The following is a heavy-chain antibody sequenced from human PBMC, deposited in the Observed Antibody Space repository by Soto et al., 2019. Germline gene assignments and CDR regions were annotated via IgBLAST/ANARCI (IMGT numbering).Heavy chain of an antibody. CDR2: IIPIQGKA. CDR3: AKSLLFVDHAYMDV. Sequence: QVHLVQSGAELKKPGSSVKVSCEASGGSFISYSFTWVRQAPGQGLEWMGRIIPIQGKANYALKFQDRATITADRSTRTAYMELRSLRPEDTAVYYCAKSLLFVDHAYMDVWGKGTTVTVSS. V-gene: IGHV1-69*02. J-gene: IGHJ6*03. D-gene: IGHD2-21*01. CDR1: GGSFISYS.